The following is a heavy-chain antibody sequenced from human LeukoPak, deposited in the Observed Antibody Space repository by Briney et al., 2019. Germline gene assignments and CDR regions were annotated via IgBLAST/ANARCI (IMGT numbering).Heavy chain of an antibody. V-gene: IGHV4-39*01. D-gene: IGHD2-2*01. CDR2: IHYSGST. J-gene: IGHJ4*02. CDR1: GGSISSSSYY. Sequence: SETLSLTCTVSGGSISSSSYYWGWIRQPPGKGLEWIGSIHYSGSTYYNPSLKSRVTISVDTSKNQFSLKLSSVTAADTAVYYCARHNGYCSSTSCYFVDYWGQGTLVTVSS. CDR3: ARHNGYCSSTSCYFVDY.